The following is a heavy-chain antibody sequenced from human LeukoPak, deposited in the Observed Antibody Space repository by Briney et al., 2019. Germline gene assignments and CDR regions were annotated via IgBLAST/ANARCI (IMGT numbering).Heavy chain of an antibody. D-gene: IGHD6-19*01. Sequence: GGSLRLSCAASGFTFSSYGMHWVRQAPGKGLEWVAVISYDGSNKYYADSVKGRFTISRDNSKNTLYLQMNSLRAEDTAVYYCARDPPSPQAVAGYNYDYWGQGTLVTVSS. J-gene: IGHJ4*02. V-gene: IGHV3-30*19. CDR3: ARDPPSPQAVAGYNYDY. CDR1: GFTFSSYG. CDR2: ISYDGSNK.